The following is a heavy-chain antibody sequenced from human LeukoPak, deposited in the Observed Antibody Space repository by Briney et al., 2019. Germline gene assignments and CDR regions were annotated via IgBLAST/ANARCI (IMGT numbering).Heavy chain of an antibody. Sequence: GGSLRLSCAASGFTFSSYAISWVRQAPGQGLEWMGGIIPIFGTANYAQKFQGRVTITADKSTSTAYMELSSLRSEDTAVYYCARGQYGDLDPWGQGTLVTVSS. V-gene: IGHV1-69*06. D-gene: IGHD4-17*01. J-gene: IGHJ5*02. CDR2: IIPIFGTA. CDR1: GFTFSSYA. CDR3: ARGQYGDLDP.